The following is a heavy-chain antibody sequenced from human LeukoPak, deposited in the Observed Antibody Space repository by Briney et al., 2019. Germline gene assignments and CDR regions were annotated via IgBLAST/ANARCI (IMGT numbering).Heavy chain of an antibody. Sequence: GGSLRLSCAASGFIFTSYSMNWVRQAPGKGLEWISYISSSSSTIYYADSVRGRFTISRVNAKNSLYLQMNSLRAEDTAVYYCAKDSEGAAAGTGSRYYYYMDVWGKGTTVTVSS. CDR2: ISSSSSTI. V-gene: IGHV3-48*01. J-gene: IGHJ6*03. CDR1: GFIFTSYS. D-gene: IGHD6-13*01. CDR3: AKDSEGAAAGTGSRYYYYMDV.